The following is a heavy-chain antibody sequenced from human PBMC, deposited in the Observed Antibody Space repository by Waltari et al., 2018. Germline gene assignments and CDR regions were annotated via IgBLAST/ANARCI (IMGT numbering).Heavy chain of an antibody. CDR1: GGPISSNY. J-gene: IGHJ4*02. V-gene: IGHV4-59*08. Sequence: QVQLQESGPGLVKPSETLALTCAVSGGPISSNYWSWIRQSPGKGREWIGYIYGGSGSTSYNPSLKSRVTISTDTSKNQFSLKLSSVTAADTAVYYCARHITDSSGWAKIDSWGQGVLVTVSS. CDR2: IYGGSGST. D-gene: IGHD6-25*01. CDR3: ARHITDSSGWAKIDS.